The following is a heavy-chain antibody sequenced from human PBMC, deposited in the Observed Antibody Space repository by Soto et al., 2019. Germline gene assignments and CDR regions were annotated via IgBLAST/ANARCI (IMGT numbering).Heavy chain of an antibody. CDR2: ISSTTNYI. J-gene: IGHJ4*02. Sequence: LRLSCAASGFTFTRYSMNWVRQAPGKGLEWVSSISSTTNYIYYADSMKGRFTVSRDNAKNSVYLEMKSLSAEDTALYYCARESEDLTSNFDYWGQGTLVTVSS. CDR1: GFTFTRYS. V-gene: IGHV3-21*01. CDR3: ARESEDLTSNFDY.